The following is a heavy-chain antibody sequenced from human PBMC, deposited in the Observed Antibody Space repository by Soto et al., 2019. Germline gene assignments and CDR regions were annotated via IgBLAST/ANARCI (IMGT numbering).Heavy chain of an antibody. Sequence: GASVKVSCKASGGTFSSYAISWVRQAPGQGLEWMGGIIPIFGTANYAQKFQGRVTITADESTSTAYMELSSLRSEDTAVYYCASSRRGGMWELIYGMDVWGQGTTVTVSS. CDR2: IIPIFGTA. V-gene: IGHV1-69*13. D-gene: IGHD1-26*01. CDR3: ASSRRGGMWELIYGMDV. CDR1: GGTFSSYA. J-gene: IGHJ6*02.